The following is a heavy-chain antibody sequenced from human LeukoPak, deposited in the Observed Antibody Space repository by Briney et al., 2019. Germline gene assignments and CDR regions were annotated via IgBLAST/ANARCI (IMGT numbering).Heavy chain of an antibody. Sequence: ASVKVSCKASGYTFTSYGISWVRQAPGQGLEWMGWISAYNGNTNYAQKLQGRVTMTTDTSTNTAYMELRSLRSDDTAVYYCARVRYYYGSGSYLPWGQGTLVTVSS. D-gene: IGHD3-10*01. V-gene: IGHV1-18*01. J-gene: IGHJ5*02. CDR3: ARVRYYYGSGSYLP. CDR1: GYTFTSYG. CDR2: ISAYNGNT.